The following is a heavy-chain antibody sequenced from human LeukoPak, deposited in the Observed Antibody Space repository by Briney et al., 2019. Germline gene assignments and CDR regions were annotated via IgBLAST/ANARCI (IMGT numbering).Heavy chain of an antibody. V-gene: IGHV3-23*01. CDR2: ISGSGGST. CDR3: ARDRAAGAYPWYFDY. D-gene: IGHD3-16*01. CDR1: GFTFSNYA. Sequence: PGGSLRLSCAASGFTFSNYAMSWVRQAPGKGLEWVSTISGSGGSTYYADSVKGRFTISRDNAKNSLYLQMNSLRAEDTAVYYCARDRAAGAYPWYFDYWGQGTLVTVSS. J-gene: IGHJ4*02.